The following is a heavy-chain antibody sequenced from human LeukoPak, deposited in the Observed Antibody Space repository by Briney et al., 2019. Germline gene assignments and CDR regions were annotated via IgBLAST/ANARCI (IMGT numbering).Heavy chain of an antibody. J-gene: IGHJ4*02. CDR2: IKQDGSEK. Sequence: GGSLRLSCAASGFTFSSYWMSWVRQAPGKGLEWVANIKQDGSEKYYVDSVKGRFTISRDNAKNSLYLQMNSLRAEDTAVYYCARTGLTYYYDSSGYYSYYFDYWGRGTLVTVSS. CDR1: GFTFSSYW. CDR3: ARTGLTYYYDSSGYYSYYFDY. V-gene: IGHV3-7*01. D-gene: IGHD3-22*01.